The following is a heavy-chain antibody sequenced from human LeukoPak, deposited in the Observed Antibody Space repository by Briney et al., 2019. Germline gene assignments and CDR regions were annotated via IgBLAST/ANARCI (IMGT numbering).Heavy chain of an antibody. Sequence: GGSLRLSCAASGFTFTTYEMNWVRQAPGKGLEWLSYINTSGGTIYYADSVKGRFTISRDNAKSSLYLQMNSLRAEDTAVYYCARGGAFYGKDAWGQGTTVTVSS. CDR1: GFTFTTYE. J-gene: IGHJ6*02. D-gene: IGHD1-26*01. V-gene: IGHV3-48*03. CDR3: ARGGAFYGKDA. CDR2: INTSGGTI.